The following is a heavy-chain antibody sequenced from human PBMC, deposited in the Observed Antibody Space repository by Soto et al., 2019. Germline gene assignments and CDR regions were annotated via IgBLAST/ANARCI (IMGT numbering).Heavy chain of an antibody. CDR2: INHSGST. J-gene: IGHJ5*02. V-gene: IGHV4-34*01. CDR3: ARARTQLPYVWGRRP. Sequence: QVQLQQWGAGLLKPSETLSLTCAVYGGSFSGYYWSWIRQPPGKGLEWIGEINHSGSTNYNPSLKSRVTISVDTSKNQFSLKLSSVTAADTAVYYCARARTQLPYVWGRRPWGQGTLVTVSS. CDR1: GGSFSGYY. D-gene: IGHD3-16*01.